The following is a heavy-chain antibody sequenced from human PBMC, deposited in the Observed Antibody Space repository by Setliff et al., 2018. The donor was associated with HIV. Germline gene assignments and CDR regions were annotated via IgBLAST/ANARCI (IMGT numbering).Heavy chain of an antibody. CDR1: GFTFSDSN. Sequence: LRLSCAASGFTFSDSNMNWVRQPPGKGLEWLSHISNGSPTIYYADSVKGRFTISRDNAKNSLYLQMNSLRAEDTAVYYCARDEVAYNFWSGSHLLDYWGQGTLVTVSS. J-gene: IGHJ4*02. CDR2: ISNGSPTI. CDR3: ARDEVAYNFWSGSHLLDY. D-gene: IGHD3-3*01. V-gene: IGHV3-48*04.